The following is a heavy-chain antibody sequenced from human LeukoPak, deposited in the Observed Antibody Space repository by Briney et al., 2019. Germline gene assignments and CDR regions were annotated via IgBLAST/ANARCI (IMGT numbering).Heavy chain of an antibody. CDR1: GYTFTGYY. J-gene: IGHJ5*02. V-gene: IGHV1-2*02. Sequence: ASVKVSCKASGYTFTGYYMHWVRQAPGQGLEWMGWINPNSGGANYAQKFQGRVTMTRDTSINTAYMELSRLRSDDTAVYYCARVPIRRHYESSGYYYDDPWGQGTLVTVSS. CDR3: ARVPIRRHYESSGYYYDDP. D-gene: IGHD3-22*01. CDR2: INPNSGGA.